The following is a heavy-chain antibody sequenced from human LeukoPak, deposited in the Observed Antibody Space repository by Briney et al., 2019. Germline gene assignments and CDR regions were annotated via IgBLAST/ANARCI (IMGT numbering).Heavy chain of an antibody. CDR2: TYHRSKWYN. J-gene: IGHJ1*01. CDR3: AGGRDTAMSY. CDR1: GYSFSSNSAA. D-gene: IGHD5-18*01. Sequence: SQTLSLTFASSGYSFSSNSAAWNWIRQSPARGLEWLGMTYHRSKWYNNYAVSVKSRITITPDTSKNQFSLQLKSVTPEDTAVYYCAGGRDTAMSYWGQGTLVTVSS. V-gene: IGHV6-1*01.